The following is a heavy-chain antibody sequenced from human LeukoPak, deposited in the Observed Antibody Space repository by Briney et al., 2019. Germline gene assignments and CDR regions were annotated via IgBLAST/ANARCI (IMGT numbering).Heavy chain of an antibody. CDR1: GGSFSGYY. CDR2: INHSGST. D-gene: IGHD4-17*01. J-gene: IGHJ4*02. V-gene: IGHV4-34*01. CDR3: ARGTTVVRWGAFDY. Sequence: PSETLSLTCAVYGGSFSGYYWSWIRQPPGKGLEWTGEINHSGSTNYNPSLKSRVTISVDTSKNQFSLKLSSVTAADTAVYYCARGTTVVRWGAFDYWGQGTLVTVSS.